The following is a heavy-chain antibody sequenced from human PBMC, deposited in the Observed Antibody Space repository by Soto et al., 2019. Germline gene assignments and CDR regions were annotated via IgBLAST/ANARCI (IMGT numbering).Heavy chain of an antibody. CDR2: ISAYNGNT. V-gene: IGHV1-18*04. CDR1: GYTFTSYG. Sequence: ASVKVSCKASGYTFTSYGISWVRQAPGQGLEWMGWISAYNGNTNYAQKLQGRVTMTTDTSTSTAYMELRSLRSDDTAVYYCARDFTSKDYDFWSGYSPEPDYWGQGTLVTVSS. CDR3: ARDFTSKDYDFWSGYSPEPDY. J-gene: IGHJ4*02. D-gene: IGHD3-3*01.